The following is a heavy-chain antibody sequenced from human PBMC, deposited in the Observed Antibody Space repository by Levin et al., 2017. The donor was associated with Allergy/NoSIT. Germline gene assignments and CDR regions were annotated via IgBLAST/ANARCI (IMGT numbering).Heavy chain of an antibody. V-gene: IGHV3-7*01. CDR1: GFTFSSYW. CDR3: ARVGGVALGY. Sequence: ASVKVSCAASGFTFSSYWMSWVRQAPGKGLEWVANIKQDGSEKYYVDSVKGRFTISRDNAKNSLYLQMNSLRAEDTAVYYCARVGGVALGYWGQGTLVTVSS. D-gene: IGHD3-16*01. J-gene: IGHJ4*02. CDR2: IKQDGSEK.